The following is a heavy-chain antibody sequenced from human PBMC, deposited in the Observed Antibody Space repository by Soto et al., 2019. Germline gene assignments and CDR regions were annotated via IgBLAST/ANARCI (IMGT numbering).Heavy chain of an antibody. CDR3: AADLHSYGFYGMDV. D-gene: IGHD5-18*01. V-gene: IGHV1-58*01. CDR2: IVVGSGNT. Sequence: SSVKVSCKASGFTFTSSAVQWVRQARGQRLEWIGWIVVGSGNTNYAQKFQERVTITRDMSTSTAYMELSSLRSEDTAVYYCAADLHSYGFYGMDVWGQGTTVTVSS. J-gene: IGHJ6*02. CDR1: GFTFTSSA.